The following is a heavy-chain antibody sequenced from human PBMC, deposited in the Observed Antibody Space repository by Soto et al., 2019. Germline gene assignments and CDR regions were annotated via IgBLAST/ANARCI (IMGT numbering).Heavy chain of an antibody. J-gene: IGHJ4*02. Sequence: GASVKVSCKASGGTFSSYAISWVRQAPGQGLEWMGGIIPIFGTANYAQKFQGRVTITADEYTSTAYMELSSLRSEDTAVYYCARGTRYYYDFDYSGQGTLVTVSS. D-gene: IGHD3-22*01. CDR2: IIPIFGTA. CDR1: GGTFSSYA. CDR3: ARGTRYYYDFDY. V-gene: IGHV1-69*13.